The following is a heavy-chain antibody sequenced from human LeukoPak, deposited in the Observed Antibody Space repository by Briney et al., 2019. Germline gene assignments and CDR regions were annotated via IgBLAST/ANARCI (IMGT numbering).Heavy chain of an antibody. Sequence: PSETLSLTCTVSGGSISSSSVYWGWIRQPPGKGLEWIATISYSGSTTSYNPSLKSRVTISVDTSKNQFSLKLSSVTAADTAVYYCARVYSSGYYPASITGDYWGQGTLVTVSS. J-gene: IGHJ4*02. D-gene: IGHD3-22*01. V-gene: IGHV4-39*01. CDR3: ARVYSSGYYPASITGDY. CDR2: ISYSGSTT. CDR1: GGSISSSSVY.